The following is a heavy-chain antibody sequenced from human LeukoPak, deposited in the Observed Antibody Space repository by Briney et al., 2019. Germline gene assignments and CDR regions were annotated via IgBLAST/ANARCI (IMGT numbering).Heavy chain of an antibody. Sequence: GGSLRLSCAASGFTFSSFAMSWVRQTPGKGLAWVSTINAAGDDTFYSASVKGRFTISRDNSRSTLYLQMNSLRAEDAAVYYCAKEVTATGKAFGFWGQGTLVTVSS. D-gene: IGHD2-21*02. J-gene: IGHJ4*02. V-gene: IGHV3-23*01. CDR2: INAAGDDT. CDR3: AKEVTATGKAFGF. CDR1: GFTFSSFA.